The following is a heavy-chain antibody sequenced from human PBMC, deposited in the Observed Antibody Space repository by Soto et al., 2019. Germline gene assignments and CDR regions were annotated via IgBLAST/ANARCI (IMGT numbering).Heavy chain of an antibody. CDR2: ISYDGSNK. Sequence: GGSLRLSCAASGFTFSSYAMHWVRQAPGKGLEWVAVISYDGSNKYCADSVKGRFTISRDNSKNTLYLQMNSLRAEDTAVYYCARGDTIVVVPAEYWGQGLLVTXS. D-gene: IGHD2-2*01. V-gene: IGHV3-30-3*01. J-gene: IGHJ4*02. CDR1: GFTFSSYA. CDR3: ARGDTIVVVPAEY.